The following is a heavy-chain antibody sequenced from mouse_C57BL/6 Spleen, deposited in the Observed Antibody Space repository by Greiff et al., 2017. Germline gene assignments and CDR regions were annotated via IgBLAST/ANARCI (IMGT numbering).Heavy chain of an antibody. CDR3: TRGDSNGAMDY. CDR1: GFTFSSYA. V-gene: IGHV5-9-1*02. D-gene: IGHD2-5*01. Sequence: EVQRVESGEGLVKPGGSLKLSCAASGFTFSSYAMSWVRQTPEKRLEWVAYISSGGDYIYYADTVKGRFTISRDNARNTLYLQMSSLKSEDTAMYYCTRGDSNGAMDYWGQGTSVTVSS. J-gene: IGHJ4*01. CDR2: ISSGGDYI.